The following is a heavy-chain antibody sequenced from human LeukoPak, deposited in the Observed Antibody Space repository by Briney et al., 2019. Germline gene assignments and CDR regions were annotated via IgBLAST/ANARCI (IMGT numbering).Heavy chain of an antibody. CDR1: GFTFSSYS. V-gene: IGHV3-21*01. D-gene: IGHD5-18*01. CDR2: ISSSSSTYI. Sequence: GGSLRLSCEASGFTFSSYSMNWVRQAPGKGLEWVSSISSSSSTYIYYADSVKGRFTISRDNSKNTLYLQMNSLRAEDTAVYYCARVTARTFDYWGQGTLVTVSS. CDR3: ARVTARTFDY. J-gene: IGHJ4*02.